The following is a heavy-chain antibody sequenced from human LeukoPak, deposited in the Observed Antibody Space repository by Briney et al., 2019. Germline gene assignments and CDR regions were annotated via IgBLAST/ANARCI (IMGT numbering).Heavy chain of an antibody. CDR3: AREEVATIIDY. Sequence: GGSLRLSCAASGFTFSSYSMNWVRQVPGKGLEWVSYISSSSTIYYADSVKGRFTISRDNAKNSLYLQMNSLRAEDTAVYYCAREEVATIIDYWGQGTLVTVSS. D-gene: IGHD5-12*01. CDR2: ISSSSTI. J-gene: IGHJ4*02. CDR1: GFTFSSYS. V-gene: IGHV3-48*01.